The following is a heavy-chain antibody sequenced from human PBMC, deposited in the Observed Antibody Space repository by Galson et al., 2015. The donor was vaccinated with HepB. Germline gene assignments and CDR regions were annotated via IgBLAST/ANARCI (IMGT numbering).Heavy chain of an antibody. CDR1: GDSVPSNSAV. CDR2: TYFRAKWHT. Sequence: CAISGDSVPSNSAVWNWIRQSPSRGLEWLGRTYFRAKWHTDYEISVKSRININADISQNQFSLQLSSVTSDDTAVYYCAYGSDVWGQGTTVIVSS. D-gene: IGHD4-17*01. CDR3: AYGSDV. V-gene: IGHV6-1*01. J-gene: IGHJ6*02.